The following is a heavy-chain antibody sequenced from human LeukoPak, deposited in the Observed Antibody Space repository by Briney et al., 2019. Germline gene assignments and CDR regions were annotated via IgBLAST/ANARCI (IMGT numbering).Heavy chain of an antibody. CDR1: GFTFSSYS. V-gene: IGHV3-23*01. CDR2: ISGSGGST. CDR3: ANLLGYCSSTSCSSRHFDY. Sequence: GGSLRLSCAASGFTFSSYSMNWVRQAPGKGLEWVSAISGSGGSTYYADSVKGRFTISRDNSKNTLYLQMNSLRAEDTAVYYCANLLGYCSSTSCSSRHFDYWGQGTLVTVSS. D-gene: IGHD2-2*01. J-gene: IGHJ4*02.